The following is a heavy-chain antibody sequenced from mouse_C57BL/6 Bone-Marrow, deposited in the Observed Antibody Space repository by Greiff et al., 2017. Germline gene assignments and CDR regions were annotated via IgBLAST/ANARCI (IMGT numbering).Heavy chain of an antibody. CDR1: GYSITSGYY. J-gene: IGHJ2*01. Sequence: EVQLVESGPGLVKPSQSLSLTCSVTGYSITSGYYWNWIRQFPGNKLEWMGYISYDGSNNYNPSLKNRISITRDTSKNQFFLKLNSVTTEDTATYFCARNPYDGYSYYVDYWGQGTTLTVSS. D-gene: IGHD2-3*01. V-gene: IGHV3-6*01. CDR3: ARNPYDGYSYYVDY. CDR2: ISYDGSN.